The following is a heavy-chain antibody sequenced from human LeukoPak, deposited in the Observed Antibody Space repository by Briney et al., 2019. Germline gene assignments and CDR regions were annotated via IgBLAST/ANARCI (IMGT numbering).Heavy chain of an antibody. J-gene: IGHJ4*02. V-gene: IGHV3-30-3*01. CDR2: ISYDGSNK. CDR1: GFTFKNYG. D-gene: IGHD3-3*01. Sequence: GGSLRLSCVASGFTFKNYGMSWVRQAPGKGLEWVAVISYDGSNKYYADSVKGRFTISRDNSKNTLYLQMNSLRAEDTAVYYCARDPNTIFGVVIIPKYFDYWGQGTLVTVSS. CDR3: ARDPNTIFGVVIIPKYFDY.